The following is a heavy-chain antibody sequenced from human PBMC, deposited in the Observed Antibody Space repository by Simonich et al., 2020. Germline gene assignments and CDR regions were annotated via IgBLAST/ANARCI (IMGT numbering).Heavy chain of an antibody. J-gene: IGHJ3*02. Sequence: QLQLQESGPGLVKPSETLSLTCTVSGGSISSSSYYWGWIRQPPGKGLGWIGSIYYSGGTYYNPSLRSRVTISVDTAKNPFSLKLSSVTAADTAVYYCARHAGFAFDIWGQGTMVTVSS. CDR1: GGSISSSSYY. CDR2: IYYSGGT. D-gene: IGHD6-13*01. V-gene: IGHV4-39*01. CDR3: ARHAGFAFDI.